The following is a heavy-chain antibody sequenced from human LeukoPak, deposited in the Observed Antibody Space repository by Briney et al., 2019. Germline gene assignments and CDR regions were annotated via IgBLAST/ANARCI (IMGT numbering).Heavy chain of an antibody. CDR2: IYHSGST. D-gene: IGHD3-10*01. CDR1: GGSISSSNW. V-gene: IGHV4-4*02. CDR3: AGASRLLWFGSPHSGWFDP. J-gene: IGHJ5*02. Sequence: PSETLSLTCAVSGGSISSSNWWSWVRQPPGKGLEWIGEIYHSGSTNYNPSLKSRVTISVDTSKNQFSLKLSSVTAADTAVYYCAGASRLLWFGSPHSGWFDPWGQGTLVTVSS.